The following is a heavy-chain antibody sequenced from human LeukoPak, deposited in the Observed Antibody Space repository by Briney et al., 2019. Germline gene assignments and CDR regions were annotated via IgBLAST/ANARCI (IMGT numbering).Heavy chain of an antibody. Sequence: ASVKVSCKVSGYTLTELSMHWVRQAPGKGLEWMGGFDPEDGETIYAQKFQGRVTMTEDTSTDTAYMELGSLRSEDTAVYYCAREGIAVAANSVDYWGQGTLVTVSS. CDR3: AREGIAVAANSVDY. J-gene: IGHJ4*02. D-gene: IGHD6-19*01. V-gene: IGHV1-24*01. CDR2: FDPEDGET. CDR1: GYTLTELS.